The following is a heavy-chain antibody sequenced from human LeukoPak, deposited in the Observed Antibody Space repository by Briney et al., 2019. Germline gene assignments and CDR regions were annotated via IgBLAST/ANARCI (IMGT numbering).Heavy chain of an antibody. CDR3: ARAKVDTAMVSGY. V-gene: IGHV4-31*03. J-gene: IGHJ4*02. Sequence: SQTLSLTCTVSGGPISSGGSYWSWIRQHPGKGLEWIGYIYYSGSTYYNPSLKSRVTISVDTSKNQFSLKLSSVTAADTAVYYCARAKVDTAMVSGYWGQGTLVTVSS. CDR1: GGPISSGGSY. CDR2: IYYSGST. D-gene: IGHD5-18*01.